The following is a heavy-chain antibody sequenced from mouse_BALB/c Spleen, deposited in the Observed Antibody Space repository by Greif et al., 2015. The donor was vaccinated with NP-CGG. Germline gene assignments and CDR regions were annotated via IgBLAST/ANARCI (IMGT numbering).Heavy chain of an antibody. CDR1: GFSLTSYG. CDR3: ARDNYPYAMDY. D-gene: IGHD1-1*01. Sequence: VQGVESGPGLVAPSQSLSITCTVSGFSLTSYGVHWVRQPPGKGLEWLGVIWAGGSTNYNSALMSRLSISKDNSKSQVFLKMNSLQTDDTAMYYCARDNYPYAMDYWGQGTSVTVSS. V-gene: IGHV2-9*02. CDR2: IWAGGST. J-gene: IGHJ4*01.